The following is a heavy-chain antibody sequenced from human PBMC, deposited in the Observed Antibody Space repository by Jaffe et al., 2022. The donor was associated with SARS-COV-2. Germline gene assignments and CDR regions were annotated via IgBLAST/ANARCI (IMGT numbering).Heavy chain of an antibody. CDR3: ARVTWGGY. CDR1: GFTVSSVH. J-gene: IGHJ4*02. V-gene: IGHV3-66*02. Sequence: EVQLVESGGGLVQPGGSLRLSCVVSGFTVSSVHMTWVRQAPGKGLEWVSTFFNDGTTNYANSVKGRVTISRDNSKNTLYLQMNSLRPEDTAVYYCARVTWGGYWGQGTLVTVSS. CDR2: FFNDGTT. D-gene: IGHD2-21*02.